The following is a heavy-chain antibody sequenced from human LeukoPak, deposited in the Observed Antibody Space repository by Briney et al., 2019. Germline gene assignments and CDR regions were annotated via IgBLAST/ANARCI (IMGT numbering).Heavy chain of an antibody. CDR3: ARLRGGFDSGDY. J-gene: IGHJ4*02. D-gene: IGHD5-12*01. Sequence: ALVKVSCKASGYEFTDFYIHWVRQAPGQRPEWMGWIHPNSGATNYARVFQGRVTMTRDTSISTAYMELGSLKFDDRTVYYCARLRGGFDSGDYWGQGSLVTVSS. CDR2: IHPNSGAT. CDR1: GYEFTDFY. V-gene: IGHV1-2*02.